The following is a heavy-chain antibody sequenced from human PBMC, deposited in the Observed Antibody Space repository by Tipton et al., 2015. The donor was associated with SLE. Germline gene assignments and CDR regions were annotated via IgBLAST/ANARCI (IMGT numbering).Heavy chain of an antibody. Sequence: SLRLSCAASGFTFSSYAMSWVRQAPGKGLEWVSIIYAAGTSTGYADSVKGRFTISRDNSRNTLYLQMNSLRAEDTAVYYCAREPLEVREWFDLWGRGTLVTVSS. D-gene: IGHD3-3*01. J-gene: IGHJ2*01. V-gene: IGHV3-23*03. CDR3: AREPLEVREWFDL. CDR1: GFTFSSYA. CDR2: IYAAGTST.